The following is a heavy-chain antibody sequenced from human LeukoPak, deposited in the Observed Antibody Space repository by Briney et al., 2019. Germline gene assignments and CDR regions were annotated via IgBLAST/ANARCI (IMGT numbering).Heavy chain of an antibody. CDR1: GGSISSYY. J-gene: IGHJ5*02. CDR3: AKLGARYYYDSSGYFFDP. CDR2: IYTSGST. Sequence: SETLSLTCTVSGGSISSYYWSWIRQPAGRGLEWIGRIYTSGSTNYNPSLKSRVTMSVDTSKNQFSLKLSSVTAADTAVYYCAKLGARYYYDSSGYFFDPWGQGTLVTVSS. V-gene: IGHV4-4*07. D-gene: IGHD3-22*01.